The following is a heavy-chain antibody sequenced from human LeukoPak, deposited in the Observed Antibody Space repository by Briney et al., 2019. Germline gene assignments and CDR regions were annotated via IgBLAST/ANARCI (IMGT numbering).Heavy chain of an antibody. CDR1: GYTFTSYG. J-gene: IGHJ6*02. CDR2: INAYNGNT. D-gene: IGHD3-9*01. CDR3: ARAIVLRYFDWLFSAPNYYYGMDV. V-gene: IGHV1-18*01. Sequence: ASVKVSRKASGYTFTSYGISWVRQAPGQGLEWMGWINAYNGNTNYAQKLQGRVTMTTDTSTSTAYMELRSLRSDDTAVYYCARAIVLRYFDWLFSAPNYYYGMDVWGQGTTVTASS.